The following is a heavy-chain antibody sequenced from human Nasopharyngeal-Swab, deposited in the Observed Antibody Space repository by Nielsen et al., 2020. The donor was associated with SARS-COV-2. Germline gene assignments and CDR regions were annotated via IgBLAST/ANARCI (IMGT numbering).Heavy chain of an antibody. CDR3: AREERITMIVVVIPGAFDI. CDR1: GFTFSSYE. Sequence: GSLRLSCAASGFTFSSYEMNWVRQAPGKGLEWVSYISSSGSTIFYADSVKGRFTISRDNAKNSLYLQMNSLRAADTAVYYCAREERITMIVVVIPGAFDIWGQGTMVTVSS. J-gene: IGHJ3*02. V-gene: IGHV3-48*03. CDR2: ISSSGSTI. D-gene: IGHD3-22*01.